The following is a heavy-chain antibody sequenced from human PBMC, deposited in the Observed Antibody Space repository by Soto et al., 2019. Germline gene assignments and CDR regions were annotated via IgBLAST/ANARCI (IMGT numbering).Heavy chain of an antibody. J-gene: IGHJ4*02. CDR3: SRDYYGPGPD. Sequence: EVQLVESGGGLVQPGGSLRLSCVASGLTLSRYWMSWVRQATGKGLEWVANIKEDGGKTYYVDSVKGRITISRDNAKNSVYLQMNSLRVEDTAVYYCSRDYYGPGPDWGQGTLVIVSS. V-gene: IGHV3-7*04. CDR2: IKEDGGKT. D-gene: IGHD3-22*01. CDR1: GLTLSRYW.